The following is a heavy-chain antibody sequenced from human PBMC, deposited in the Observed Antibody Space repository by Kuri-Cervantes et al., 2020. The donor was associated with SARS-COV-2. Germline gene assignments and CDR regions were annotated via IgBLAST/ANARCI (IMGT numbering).Heavy chain of an antibody. D-gene: IGHD6-13*01. CDR1: GFTFSSYA. V-gene: IGHV3-30-3*01. CDR3: ASPYSSSWREVGVDY. J-gene: IGHJ4*02. CDR2: ISYDGSNK. Sequence: GGSLRPSCAASGFTFSSYAMHWVRQAPGKGLEWVAVISYDGSNKYYADSVKGRFTISRDNSKNTLYLQMNSLRAEDTAVYYCASPYSSSWREVGVDYWGQGTLVTVSS.